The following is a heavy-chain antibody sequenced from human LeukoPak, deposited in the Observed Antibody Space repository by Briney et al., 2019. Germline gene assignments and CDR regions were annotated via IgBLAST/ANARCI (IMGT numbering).Heavy chain of an antibody. CDR1: GYTFTGYY. J-gene: IGHJ4*02. CDR2: INPNSGGT. D-gene: IGHD5-18*01. V-gene: IGHV1-2*02. Sequence: EASVKVSCKASGYTFTGYYIHWVRQAPGQGLEWMGWINPNSGGTNYAQKFQGRVTMTRDTSISTAYMELSRLRSDDTAVYYCARDPGYSYGGYWGQGTLVTVSS. CDR3: ARDPGYSYGGY.